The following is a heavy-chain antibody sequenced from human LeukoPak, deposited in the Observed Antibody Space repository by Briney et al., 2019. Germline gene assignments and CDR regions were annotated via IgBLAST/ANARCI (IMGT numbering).Heavy chain of an antibody. Sequence: ASVKVSCKASGYTFTGYYIHWVRQAPGQGLEWMGWINPNSGGTNYAQKFQGRVTMTRDTSISTAYMDLSRLRSDDTAVYYCARAYYYDSSGYYFDYWGQGTLVTVSS. J-gene: IGHJ4*02. D-gene: IGHD3-22*01. CDR2: INPNSGGT. CDR3: ARAYYYDSSGYYFDY. V-gene: IGHV1-2*02. CDR1: GYTFTGYY.